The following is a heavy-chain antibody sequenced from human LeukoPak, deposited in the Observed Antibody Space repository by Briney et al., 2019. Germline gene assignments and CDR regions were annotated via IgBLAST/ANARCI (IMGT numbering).Heavy chain of an antibody. D-gene: IGHD3-16*01. V-gene: IGHV1-2*02. Sequence: ASVMVSCKASGYTFTGYYMHWVRQAPGQGLEWMGWINPNSGGTNYAQKFQGRVTMTRDTSISTAYMELSRLRSDDTAVYYCARATHPLGDPHDSWGQGTLVTVSS. CDR1: GYTFTGYY. CDR2: INPNSGGT. J-gene: IGHJ4*02. CDR3: ARATHPLGDPHDS.